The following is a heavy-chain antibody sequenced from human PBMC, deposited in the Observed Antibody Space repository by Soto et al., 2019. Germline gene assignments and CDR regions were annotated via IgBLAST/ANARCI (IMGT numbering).Heavy chain of an antibody. V-gene: IGHV1-18*01. Sequence: SVKVSCKASGYMFVTYGINWVRQAPGQGLEWMGWISAYNGNTKYAQNLQGRVTMTTDASTSTAYMEMRSLRSDDTAVYYCARDLDGSGSYYTDYWGPGTMVTVSS. CDR2: ISAYNGNT. CDR3: ARDLDGSGSYYTDY. CDR1: GYMFVTYG. J-gene: IGHJ4*02. D-gene: IGHD3-10*01.